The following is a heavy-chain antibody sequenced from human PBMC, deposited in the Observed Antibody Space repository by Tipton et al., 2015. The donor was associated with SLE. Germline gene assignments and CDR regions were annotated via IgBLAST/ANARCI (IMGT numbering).Heavy chain of an antibody. CDR2: IFRGST. CDR3: AREFLNPVTTVHYYFDL. Sequence: TLSLTCTVSDDSISSYDWSWIRQPPGKGLEWIGFIFRGSTNYNPSLKSRVTMSVDTSKNHFSLKLISVTAADTAVYYCAREFLNPVTTVHYYFDLWGRGTLVTVSS. CDR1: DDSISSYD. V-gene: IGHV4-59*12. D-gene: IGHD4-11*01. J-gene: IGHJ2*01.